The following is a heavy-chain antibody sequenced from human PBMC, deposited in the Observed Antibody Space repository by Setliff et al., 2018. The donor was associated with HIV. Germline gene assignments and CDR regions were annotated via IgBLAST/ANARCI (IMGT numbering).Heavy chain of an antibody. CDR2: IYHSGSS. D-gene: IGHD3-3*01. CDR1: GFSISSGYY. Sequence: PSETLSLTCAVSGFSISSGYYWGWIRQPPGKGLEWIGAIYHSGSSYYSPSLKSRVTLFLDSSKNQFSLTLNSLTAADTAVYYCARDARIFGVASRNGYFDYWGQGTLVTVS. V-gene: IGHV4-38-2*02. J-gene: IGHJ4*02. CDR3: ARDARIFGVASRNGYFDY.